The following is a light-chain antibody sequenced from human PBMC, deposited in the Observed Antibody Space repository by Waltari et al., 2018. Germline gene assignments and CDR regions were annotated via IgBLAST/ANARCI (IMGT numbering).Light chain of an antibody. CDR2: SDD. CDR3: QAWDDTTVV. Sequence: SYELTQPPSVSVSPGQTATIPCSGDGLGDNSVWWYQQKPGQSPVAVIYSDDKRPSGIPERFSGSNSGNTATLTIGGTQTTDEGDYYCQAWDDTTVVFGAGTKVTV. CDR1: GLGDNS. J-gene: IGLJ2*01. V-gene: IGLV3-1*01.